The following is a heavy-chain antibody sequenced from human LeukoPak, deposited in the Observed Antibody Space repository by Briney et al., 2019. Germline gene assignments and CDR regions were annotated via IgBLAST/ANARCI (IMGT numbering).Heavy chain of an antibody. D-gene: IGHD2-2*01. J-gene: IGHJ4*02. CDR2: IGRSGVYT. Sequence: GGSLRLSCSASGFTFSDYYMSWIRQAPGKGLEWVSYIGRSGVYTNYADSVKGRFTISRDNAKNSLYLQMNSLRAEDTAVYYCARWGQYCSSTSCSSLMRGAFWGQGTLVSVSS. V-gene: IGHV3-11*03. CDR3: ARWGQYCSSTSCSSLMRGAF. CDR1: GFTFSDYY.